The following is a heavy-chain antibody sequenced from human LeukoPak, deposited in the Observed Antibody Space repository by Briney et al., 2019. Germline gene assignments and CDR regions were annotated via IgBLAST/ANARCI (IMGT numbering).Heavy chain of an antibody. CDR2: IYTSGST. CDR1: GGSISSYY. J-gene: IGHJ4*02. V-gene: IGHV4-4*07. CDR3: ARGKLGYCSGGSCYREFDY. D-gene: IGHD2-15*01. Sequence: SETLSLTCTVSGGSISSYYWSWIQQPAGKGLEWIGRIYTSGSTNYNPSLKSRVTMSVGTPKNQFSLKLSSVTAADTAVYYCARGKLGYCSGGSCYREFDYWGQGTLVTVSS.